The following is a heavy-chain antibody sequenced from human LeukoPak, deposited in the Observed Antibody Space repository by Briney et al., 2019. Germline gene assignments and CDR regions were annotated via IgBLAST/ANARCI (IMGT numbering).Heavy chain of an antibody. V-gene: IGHV4-61*02. CDR2: ISTSGST. Sequence: PSQTLSLTCTVSGGSISSGNYYWSWIRQPAGKGLEWIGRISTSGSTSYNPSLKSRVTISVDTSKNQLSLKLSSVTAADTAVYHCARARAYSSSWHYFDYWGQGTLVTVSS. J-gene: IGHJ4*02. D-gene: IGHD6-13*01. CDR3: ARARAYSSSWHYFDY. CDR1: GGSISSGNYY.